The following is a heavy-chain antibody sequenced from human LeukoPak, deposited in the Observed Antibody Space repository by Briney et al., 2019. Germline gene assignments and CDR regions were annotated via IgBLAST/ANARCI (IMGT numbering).Heavy chain of an antibody. Sequence: PGGSLRLSCAASGLSFSSYAMSWVRQAPGKGLEWVSSITASGDTTYCTDSVKGRFAISRDNSKSTLFLQMSGLRAEDTAVYFCAKRPGGPADGPFDYWGQGTLVTVPS. J-gene: IGHJ4*02. CDR1: GLSFSSYA. V-gene: IGHV3-23*01. D-gene: IGHD2-2*01. CDR3: AKRPGGPADGPFDY. CDR2: ITASGDTT.